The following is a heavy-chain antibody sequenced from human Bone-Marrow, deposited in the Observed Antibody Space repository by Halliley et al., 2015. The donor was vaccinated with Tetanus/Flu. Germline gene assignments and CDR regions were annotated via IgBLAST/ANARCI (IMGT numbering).Heavy chain of an antibody. CDR3: ARGHRVSNGWGTYYNYGMDA. Sequence: GLVKPSETLTLTCAVYGGSFGDSGYYWNWCRQPPGKGLEWIGEIIPYGNINYNQSLQSRVTISVDTSKNQFSLKLSSVSAADTAVYYCARGHRVSNGWGTYYNYGMDAWGRGTAVSVSS. J-gene: IGHJ6*02. CDR2: IIPYGNI. CDR1: GGSFGDSGYY. D-gene: IGHD6-19*01. V-gene: IGHV4-34*01.